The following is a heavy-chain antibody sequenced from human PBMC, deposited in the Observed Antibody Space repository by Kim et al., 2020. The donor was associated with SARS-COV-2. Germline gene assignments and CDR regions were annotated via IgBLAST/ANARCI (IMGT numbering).Heavy chain of an antibody. Sequence: GGSLRLSCAASGFTFSSYAMSWVRQAPGKGLEWVSAISGSAGSTYYADYVKGRFTISRDNSKNTLYLQMNSLRAEDTAVYYCAKTRGWPYYFDYWGQGTLVTVSS. CDR3: AKTRGWPYYFDY. CDR1: GFTFSSYA. V-gene: IGHV3-23*01. J-gene: IGHJ4*02. D-gene: IGHD6-19*01. CDR2: ISGSAGST.